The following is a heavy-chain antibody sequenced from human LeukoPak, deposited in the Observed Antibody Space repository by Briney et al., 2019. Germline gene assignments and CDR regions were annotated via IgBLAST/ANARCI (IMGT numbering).Heavy chain of an antibody. J-gene: IGHJ5*02. CDR3: ASQGYYYDSSGYYYGPTTNWFDP. D-gene: IGHD3-22*01. V-gene: IGHV3-7*01. Sequence: PGGSLRLSCAASGFTFSSYWMSWVRQAPGKGLEWVANIKPDGSEKYYVDSVKGRFTLSRDNARNSLDLQMNSLRAEDTAVYYCASQGYYYDSSGYYYGPTTNWFDPWGQGTLVTVSS. CDR1: GFTFSSYW. CDR2: IKPDGSEK.